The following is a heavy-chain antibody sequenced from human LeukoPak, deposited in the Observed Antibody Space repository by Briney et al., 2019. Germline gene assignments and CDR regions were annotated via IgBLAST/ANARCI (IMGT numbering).Heavy chain of an antibody. V-gene: IGHV4-39*01. CDR2: IYYSGST. CDR1: GGSISSSSYY. J-gene: IGHJ4*02. D-gene: IGHD2-15*01. CDR3: ARQFKGYCSGGSCFWGDY. Sequence: SETLSLTCTVSGGSISSSSYYWGWIRQPPGKGLEWIGSIYYSGSTYYNPSLKSRVTISVDTSKNQFSLKLSSVTAADTAVYYCARQFKGYCSGGSCFWGDYWGQGILVTVSS.